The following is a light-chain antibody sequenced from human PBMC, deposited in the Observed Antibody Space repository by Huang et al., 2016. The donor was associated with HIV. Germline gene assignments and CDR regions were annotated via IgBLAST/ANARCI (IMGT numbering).Light chain of an antibody. CDR3: QQSYSSLLYT. J-gene: IGKJ2*01. V-gene: IGKV1-39*01. CDR1: QSIRNS. CDR2: AAS. Sequence: DIQMTQSPSSLSASVGDRVTITCRASQSIRNSLNWYQQKPGKAPELLIYAASHLQTGVPSRFSGSGSGTDFTLTISSLQPEDFASYFCQQSYSSLLYTFGQGTKLEIK.